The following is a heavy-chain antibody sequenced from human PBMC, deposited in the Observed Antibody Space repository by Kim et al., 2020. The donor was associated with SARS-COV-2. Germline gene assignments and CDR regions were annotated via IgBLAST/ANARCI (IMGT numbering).Heavy chain of an antibody. CDR3: ARDSPRSSHPLSGGMDV. V-gene: IGHV4-31*03. Sequence: SETLSLTCTVSGGSISSGGYYLSWIRQHPGKGLEWIGYIYYSGSTYYNPSLKSRVTISVDTSKNQFSLKLSSVTAADTAVYYCARDSPRSSHPLSGGMDVWGQGTTVTVSS. D-gene: IGHD6-6*01. J-gene: IGHJ6*02. CDR1: GGSISSGGYY. CDR2: IYYSGST.